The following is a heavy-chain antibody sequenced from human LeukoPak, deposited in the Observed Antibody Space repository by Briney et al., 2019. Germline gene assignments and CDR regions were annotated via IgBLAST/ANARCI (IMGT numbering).Heavy chain of an antibody. CDR1: GFTVSSNY. Sequence: TGGSLRLSCAASGFTVSSNYMSWVRQPPGKGLEWIGSIYYSGSTYYNPSLKSRVTISVDTSKDQFSLKLSSVTAADTAVYYCASRSALIAVAGRRTYYFDYWGQGTLVTVSS. CDR3: ASRSALIAVAGRRTYYFDY. D-gene: IGHD6-19*01. J-gene: IGHJ4*02. CDR2: IYYSGST. V-gene: IGHV4-39*01.